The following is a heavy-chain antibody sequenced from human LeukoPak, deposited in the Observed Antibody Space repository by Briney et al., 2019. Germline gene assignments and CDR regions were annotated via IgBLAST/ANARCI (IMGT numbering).Heavy chain of an antibody. CDR1: GFTFSSYA. Sequence: GGSLRLSCAASGFTFSSYAMSWVRQAPGKGLEWVSYISSSSSYIYYADSVKGRFTISRDKAKNSLYLQMNSLRAEDTAVYYCAKAFSVGGYSYGYYFDYWGQGTLVTVSS. CDR3: AKAFSVGGYSYGYYFDY. CDR2: ISSSSSYI. J-gene: IGHJ4*02. V-gene: IGHV3-21*05. D-gene: IGHD5-18*01.